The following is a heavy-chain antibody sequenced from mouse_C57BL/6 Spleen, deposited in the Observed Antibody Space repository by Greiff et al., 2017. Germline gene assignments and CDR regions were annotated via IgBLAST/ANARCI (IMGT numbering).Heavy chain of an antibody. CDR3: ARRLFDY. J-gene: IGHJ2*01. V-gene: IGHV1-69*01. CDR2: IDPSDSST. CDR1: GYTFTSYW. Sequence: QVQLQQPGAELVMPGASVKLSCKASGYTFTSYWMNWVKQRPGQGLEWIGEIDPSDSSTNYNQKFKGKSTLTVDKSSSTAYMQLSSLTSEDSAVYYCARRLFDYWGQGTTLTVSS.